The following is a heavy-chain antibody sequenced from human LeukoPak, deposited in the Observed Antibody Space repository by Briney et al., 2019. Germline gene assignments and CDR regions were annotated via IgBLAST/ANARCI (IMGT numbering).Heavy chain of an antibody. D-gene: IGHD2-2*03. CDR1: GGSFSGYY. Sequence: PSETLSLTCAVYGGSFSGYYWSWIRQPPGKGLEWIGEINHSGSTNYNPSLKSRVTISVDTSKNQFSLKLSSVTAADTAVYYCHGYSSSTSCSGSWGQGTLVTVSS. CDR3: HGYSSSTSCSGS. CDR2: INHSGST. J-gene: IGHJ4*02. V-gene: IGHV4-34*01.